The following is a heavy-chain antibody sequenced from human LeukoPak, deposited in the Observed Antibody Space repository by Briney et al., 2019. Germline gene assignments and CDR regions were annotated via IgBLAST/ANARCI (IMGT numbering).Heavy chain of an antibody. J-gene: IGHJ4*02. V-gene: IGHV3-7*01. Sequence: GGSLRLSCAPSGFTSSSSWMSWVRPAPGKGLEWVANIKQDGSEKYYVDSVKGRFTISRDNAKNSLYLQMNSLRAEDTAVYYCARVGYCSSTSCYIPPDYWGQGTLVTVSS. CDR3: ARVGYCSSTSCYIPPDY. CDR2: IKQDGSEK. D-gene: IGHD2-2*01. CDR1: GFTSSSSW.